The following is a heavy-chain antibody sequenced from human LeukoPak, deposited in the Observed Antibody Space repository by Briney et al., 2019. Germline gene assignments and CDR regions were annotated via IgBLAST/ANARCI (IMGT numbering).Heavy chain of an antibody. V-gene: IGHV3-23*01. J-gene: IGHJ4*02. CDR3: AKDLWRGDGSPGGLDY. Sequence: GGSLRLSCAASGFTFSSYAMSWVRQAPGKGLEWVSAISGSGGSTYYADSVKGRFTISRDNSKNTLYLQMNSLRAEDTAVYYCAKDLWRGDGSPGGLDYWGQGTLVTVSS. CDR1: GFTFSSYA. D-gene: IGHD4-17*01. CDR2: ISGSGGST.